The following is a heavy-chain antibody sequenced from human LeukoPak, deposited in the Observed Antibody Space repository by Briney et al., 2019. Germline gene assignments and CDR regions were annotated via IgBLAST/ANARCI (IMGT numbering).Heavy chain of an antibody. CDR1: GFTFRNAW. CDR3: VRDPRGVTLPI. V-gene: IGHV3-30*02. CDR2: IRYDGKNQ. Sequence: GGSLRLSCAASGFTFRNAWMSWVRQAPGKGLAWVAFIRYDGKNQYYADSVKGRFTISRDNSKNTLYLEMNSLRAEDTAVYYCVRDPRGVTLPIWGQGTMVTVSS. J-gene: IGHJ3*02. D-gene: IGHD2-21*02.